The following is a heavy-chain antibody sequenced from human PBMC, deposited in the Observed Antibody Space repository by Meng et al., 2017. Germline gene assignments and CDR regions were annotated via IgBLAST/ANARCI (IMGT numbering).Heavy chain of an antibody. J-gene: IGHJ6*02. Sequence: SVKVSCKASGGTFSSYTISWVRQAPGQGLEWMGRIIPILGIANYAQKFQGRVTITADKSTSTAYMELSSLRSEDTAVYYCAREWYSSSWFLPDHYYGMDVWGQGTTVTVSS. CDR2: IIPILGIA. D-gene: IGHD6-13*01. CDR1: GGTFSSYT. CDR3: AREWYSSSWFLPDHYYGMDV. V-gene: IGHV1-69*04.